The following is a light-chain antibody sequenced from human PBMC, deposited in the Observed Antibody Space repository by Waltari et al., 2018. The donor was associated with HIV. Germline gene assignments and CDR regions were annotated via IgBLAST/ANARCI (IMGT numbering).Light chain of an antibody. CDR1: SSNIGSGYD. CDR3: QSYDSSLSGWV. J-gene: IGLJ3*02. V-gene: IGLV1-40*01. Sequence: QSVLTQPPSVSGAPGQRVTISCSGGSSNIGSGYDVHWYQQFPGTAPKVLIYANTMRPSGVPDRFSGSKSGYSASLVITGLQAEDDADYYCQSYDSSLSGWVFGGGTKLTVL. CDR2: ANT.